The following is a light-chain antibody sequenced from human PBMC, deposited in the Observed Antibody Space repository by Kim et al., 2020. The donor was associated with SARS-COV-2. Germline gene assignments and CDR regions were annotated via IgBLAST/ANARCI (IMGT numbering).Light chain of an antibody. CDR2: KAS. CDR3: QQYNSYSPWT. CDR1: QSISSR. J-gene: IGKJ1*01. Sequence: DIQMTQSPSTLSASVGDRATITCRASQSISSRLVWYQQKPGKAPKLLIYKASSLESGVPSRFSGSGSGTEFTLTISSLQPDDFATYYCQQYNSYSPWTFGQGTKVDIK. V-gene: IGKV1-5*03.